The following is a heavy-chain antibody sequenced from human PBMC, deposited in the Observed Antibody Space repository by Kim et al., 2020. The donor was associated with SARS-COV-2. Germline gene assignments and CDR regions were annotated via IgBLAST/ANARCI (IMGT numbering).Heavy chain of an antibody. Sequence: AHSVKGRFTITSDNSKHTLDLKMNSLRAEDTAVYYCAKSLSSSSGGMDVWGQGTTVTVSS. CDR3: AKSLSSSSGGMDV. J-gene: IGHJ6*02. D-gene: IGHD6-6*01. V-gene: IGHV3-33*06.